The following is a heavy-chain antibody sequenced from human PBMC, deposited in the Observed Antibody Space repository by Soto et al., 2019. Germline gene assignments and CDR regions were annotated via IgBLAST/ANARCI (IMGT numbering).Heavy chain of an antibody. Sequence: EASVNRSCTASGGSFSNFGISWVRQAPGQGLEWMGGIVPVFGRPNYAQRFRGRLTITADESTSTGYMELISLRSDDTAVYHCAREGSGYNFWGQGTQVTVSS. CDR3: AREGSGYNF. J-gene: IGHJ4*02. V-gene: IGHV1-69*13. CDR2: IVPVFGRP. D-gene: IGHD5-12*01. CDR1: GGSFSNFG.